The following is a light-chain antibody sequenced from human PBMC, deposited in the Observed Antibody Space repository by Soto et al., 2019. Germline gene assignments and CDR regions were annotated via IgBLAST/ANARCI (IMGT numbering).Light chain of an antibody. CDR2: EAS. CDR3: QQYNHWPPLT. V-gene: IGKV3D-15*01. J-gene: IGKJ4*01. CDR1: QSIRSN. Sequence: EIVMTQSPAPLSMSPGESATLSCRASQSIRSNLAWYQQKPGQAPRLLIYEASTRAAGIPDRFSGTGSGTEFTLTISSLQAEDFVLYYCQQYNHWPPLTFGGGTKVEIK.